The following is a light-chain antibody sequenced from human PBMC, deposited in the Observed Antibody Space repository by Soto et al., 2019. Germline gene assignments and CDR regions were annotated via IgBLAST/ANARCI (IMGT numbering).Light chain of an antibody. CDR2: GAS. J-gene: IGKJ5*01. Sequence: EMVLTQSPGTLSLTPGERATLSCRASQSVSSSYLAWYQQKPGQAPRLLIYGASSRATGIPDRFSGSGSGTVFTLTISRLEPEDFAVYFCQQFASSPPITFGQGTRLEIK. CDR1: QSVSSSY. CDR3: QQFASSPPIT. V-gene: IGKV3-20*01.